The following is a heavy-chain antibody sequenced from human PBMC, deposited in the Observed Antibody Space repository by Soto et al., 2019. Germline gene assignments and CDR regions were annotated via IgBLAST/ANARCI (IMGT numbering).Heavy chain of an antibody. D-gene: IGHD1-26*01. V-gene: IGHV1-18*01. J-gene: IGHJ6*02. CDR2: ISAYNGNT. CDR1: GYTFTSYG. Sequence: QVQLVQSGAEVKKPGASVKVSCKASGYTFTSYGISWVRQAPGQGLEWMGWISAYNGNTNYAQKLQGRVTMTTDTSTSTAYKELRRLRSDDTDVYYCGRYLFGGGSYFLYYGMDVWGQGTTVTVSS. CDR3: GRYLFGGGSYFLYYGMDV.